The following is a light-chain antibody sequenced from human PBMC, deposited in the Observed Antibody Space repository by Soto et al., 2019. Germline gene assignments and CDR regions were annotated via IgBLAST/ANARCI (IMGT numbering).Light chain of an antibody. CDR2: DAS. CDR3: QQRSNCIT. J-gene: IGKJ5*01. CDR1: QSVGSS. V-gene: IGKV3-11*01. Sequence: EIVLTQSPATLSLFPGERATLSCRASQSVGSSLAWYQHKPGQAPRLLLYDASNRATGIPARFSGSGSGTDFTLTISSLEPEEFAVYYCQQRSNCITCGQGTRLEIE.